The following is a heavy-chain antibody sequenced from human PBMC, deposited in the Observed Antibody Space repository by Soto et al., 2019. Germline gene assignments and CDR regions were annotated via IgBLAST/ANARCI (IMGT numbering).Heavy chain of an antibody. V-gene: IGHV3-23*01. CDR2: XXDXXGXT. J-gene: IGHJ4*02. D-gene: IGHD7-27*01. CDR3: AKEVSLGSTVDLGY. CDR1: GFSFSSYA. Sequence: GGSLRLSCAASGFSFSSYAMSWVRQAPGKRLEWVSAXXDXXGXTXXXDXXXGRFSISRDNSKNTLHLQMTSLRAEDTAIYYCAKEVSLGSTVDLGYWGQGTLVTASS.